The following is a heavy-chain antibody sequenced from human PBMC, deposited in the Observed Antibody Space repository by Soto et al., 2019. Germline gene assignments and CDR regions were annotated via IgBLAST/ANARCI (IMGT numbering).Heavy chain of an antibody. Sequence: PSETLSLTCAVSGGSISSSNWWSWVRQPPGKGLEWIGEIYHSGSTNYNPSLKSRVTISVDKSKNQFSLKLSSVTAADTAVYYCARRKVRGVIVYGMDVWGQGTTVTVSS. CDR3: ARRKVRGVIVYGMDV. CDR1: GGSISSSNW. D-gene: IGHD3-10*01. V-gene: IGHV4-4*02. J-gene: IGHJ6*02. CDR2: IYHSGST.